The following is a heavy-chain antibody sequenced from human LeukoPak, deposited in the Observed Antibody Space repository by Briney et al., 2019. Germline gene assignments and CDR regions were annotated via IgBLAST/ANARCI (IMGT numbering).Heavy chain of an antibody. Sequence: SETLSLTCNVSGGSISSNYWSWIRQPAGKGLEWIGRIYTSGSTNYNPSLKSRVTISVDTSKNQFSLKLSSVTAADTAVYYCASSITMGKNWFDPWGQGTLVTVSS. J-gene: IGHJ5*02. D-gene: IGHD3-10*01. CDR1: GGSISSNY. CDR2: IYTSGST. V-gene: IGHV4-4*07. CDR3: ASSITMGKNWFDP.